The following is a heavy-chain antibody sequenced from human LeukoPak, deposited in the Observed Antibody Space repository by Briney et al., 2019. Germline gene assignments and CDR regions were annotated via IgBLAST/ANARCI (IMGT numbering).Heavy chain of an antibody. CDR3: ARHHEPRSIRAFDI. CDR2: IYYSGST. V-gene: IGHV4-39*01. Sequence: SETLSLTCTVSGGSISSGSYYWGWIRQPPGKGLEWIGSIYYSGSTYYNPSLKSRDTISVDTSKNQFSLKLSSVTAADTAVYYCARHHEPRSIRAFDIWGQGTMVTVSS. J-gene: IGHJ3*02. CDR1: GGSISSGSYY.